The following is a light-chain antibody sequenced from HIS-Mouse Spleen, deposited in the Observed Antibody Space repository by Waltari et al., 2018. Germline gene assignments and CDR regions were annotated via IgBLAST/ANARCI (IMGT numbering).Light chain of an antibody. CDR1: SSDVGGYTY. CDR3: CSYAGSYRV. V-gene: IGLV2-11*01. Sequence: QSALTQPRSVSGSPGQSVPISCTGTSSDVGGYTYVSWYQQHPGKAPKLMIYDVSKRPSGVPDRFSGSKSGNTASLTISGLQAEDEADYYCCSYAGSYRVFGTGTKVTVL. CDR2: DVS. J-gene: IGLJ1*01.